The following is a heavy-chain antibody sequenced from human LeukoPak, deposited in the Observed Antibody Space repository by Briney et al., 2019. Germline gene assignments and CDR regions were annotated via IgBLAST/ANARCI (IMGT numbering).Heavy chain of an antibody. CDR1: GFTFSSYW. CDR3: AREDYGDYFDY. J-gene: IGHJ4*02. Sequence: GGSLRLSCAASGFTFSSYWMHWVRQAPGKGLVWVSRINSDGCSTSYADSVKGRFTISRDNAKNTLYLQMNSLRAEDTAVYYCAREDYGDYFDYWGQGTLVTVSS. D-gene: IGHD4-17*01. V-gene: IGHV3-74*01. CDR2: INSDGCST.